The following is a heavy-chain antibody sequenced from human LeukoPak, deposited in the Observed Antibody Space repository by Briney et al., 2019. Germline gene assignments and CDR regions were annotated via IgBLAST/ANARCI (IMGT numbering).Heavy chain of an antibody. Sequence: ASVKVSCKASGYTFTGCYMHWVRQAPGQGLEWMGWINPNSGGTNYAQKFQGRVTMTRDTSISTAYMELSRLRSDDTAVYYCARYSGGQWLDLDYWGQGTLVTASS. V-gene: IGHV1-2*02. CDR2: INPNSGGT. CDR3: ARYSGGQWLDLDY. D-gene: IGHD6-19*01. CDR1: GYTFTGCY. J-gene: IGHJ4*02.